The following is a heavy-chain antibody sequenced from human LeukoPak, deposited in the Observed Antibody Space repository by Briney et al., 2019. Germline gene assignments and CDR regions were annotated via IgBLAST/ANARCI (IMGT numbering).Heavy chain of an antibody. V-gene: IGHV3-7*01. Sequence: GSLRLSCAASGFTFSSYWMSWVRQAPGKGLEWVANIKQDGSEKYYVDSVKGRFTISRDNAKNSLYLQMNSLRAEDTAVYHCARASHGSSGYYQKRRGQGTLVTVSS. CDR2: IKQDGSEK. CDR1: GFTFSSYW. D-gene: IGHD3-22*01. CDR3: ARASHGSSGYYQKR. J-gene: IGHJ4*02.